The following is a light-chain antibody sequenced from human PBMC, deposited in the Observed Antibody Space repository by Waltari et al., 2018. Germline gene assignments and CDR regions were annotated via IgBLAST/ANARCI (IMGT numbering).Light chain of an antibody. V-gene: IGLV1-51*02. J-gene: IGLJ2*01. CDR3: GTWDSSLRSVV. CDR2: ESN. Sequence: QSVLTQPPSVSAAPGQKVTISCSGSSSNIGNNYVSWYQQLPGTTPKLLIYESNKRPSGIPDRFAGSKSGTSATLGITGLQTGDEADYYCGTWDSSLRSVVFGGGTKLTVL. CDR1: SSNIGNNY.